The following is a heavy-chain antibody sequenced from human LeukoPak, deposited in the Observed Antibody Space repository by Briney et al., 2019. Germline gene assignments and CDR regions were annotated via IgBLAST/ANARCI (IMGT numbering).Heavy chain of an antibody. CDR2: INPSGGST. CDR3: ARDHGSAYYRAPCH. V-gene: IGHV1-46*01. J-gene: IGHJ4*02. CDR1: GYIFTNYY. D-gene: IGHD3-10*01. Sequence: GASVKVSCKASGYIFTNYYMHWVRQAPGQGIEWMGTINPSGGSTTYAQKFQGRVTMTRDTSTSTVYMELSSLRSEDTAVYYCARDHGSAYYRAPCHWGQGNLVTVSS.